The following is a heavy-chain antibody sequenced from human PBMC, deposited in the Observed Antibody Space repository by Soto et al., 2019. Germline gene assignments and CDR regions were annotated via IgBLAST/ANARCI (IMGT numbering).Heavy chain of an antibody. J-gene: IGHJ5*02. CDR3: VKDDIVAKCSGLLET. V-gene: IGHV1-2*02. CDR1: GYTFSLYY. CDR2: INPSSGAN. D-gene: IGHD5-12*01. Sequence: QVQVVQSGAEVKKPGASVRVSCETSGYTFSLYYIHWVRQAPGHGLEWLGWINPSSGANKNAQKFQGSVTLTSDTSISAAYMELSSLTPHHTAVYFCVKDDIVAKCSGLLETWGQGTLVTVSS.